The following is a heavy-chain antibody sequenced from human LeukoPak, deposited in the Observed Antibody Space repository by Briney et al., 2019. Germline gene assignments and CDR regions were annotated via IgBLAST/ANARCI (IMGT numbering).Heavy chain of an antibody. V-gene: IGHV3-48*01. D-gene: IGHD6-13*01. CDR3: AREKGSSWNIGCDY. CDR1: GFPFSTFG. J-gene: IGHJ4*02. Sequence: QPGGSLRLSCAASGFPFSTFGMNWVRQAPGKGLEWVSYISSSSRNINYADSVKGRFTISRDNAKNSLFLQMNSLRAEDTAVYYCAREKGSSWNIGCDYWSQGTLVTVSS. CDR2: ISSSSRNI.